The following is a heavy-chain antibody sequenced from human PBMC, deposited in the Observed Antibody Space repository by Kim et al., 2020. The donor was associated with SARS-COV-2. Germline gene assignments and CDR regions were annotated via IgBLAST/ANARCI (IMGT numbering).Heavy chain of an antibody. Sequence: GGSLRLSCAASGFTFSSYAMSWVRQAPGKGLEWVSTICGSGGSTYYADSVKGRFTISRDNSKNTLYLQMNSLRAEDTAVYYCAKDRVVVFTNFDYWGQGTLVTVSS. CDR1: GFTFSSYA. J-gene: IGHJ4*02. D-gene: IGHD2-15*01. CDR2: ICGSGGST. CDR3: AKDRVVVFTNFDY. V-gene: IGHV3-23*01.